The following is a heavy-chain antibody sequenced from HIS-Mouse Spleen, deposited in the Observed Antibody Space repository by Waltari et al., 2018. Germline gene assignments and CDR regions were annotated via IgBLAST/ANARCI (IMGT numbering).Heavy chain of an antibody. J-gene: IGHJ4*02. Sequence: QLQLQESGPGLVKPSETLSLTCTVSGGSISSRSYYWGWIRQPPGKGLEGIGSIYYSGSTYYNPSLKSRVTISVDTSKNQCSLKLSSVTAADTAVYYCARVRGYYFDYWGQGTLVTVSS. CDR3: ARVRGYYFDY. CDR2: IYYSGST. CDR1: GGSISSRSYY. D-gene: IGHD3-10*01. V-gene: IGHV4-39*07.